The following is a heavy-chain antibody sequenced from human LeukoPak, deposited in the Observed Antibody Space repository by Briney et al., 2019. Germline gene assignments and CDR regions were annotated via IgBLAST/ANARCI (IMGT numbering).Heavy chain of an antibody. V-gene: IGHV5-51*01. CDR1: GYSFTNYW. CDR2: IHPSDSDT. J-gene: IGHJ6*03. Sequence: GESLKISCTGSGYSFTNYWIAWVRQMPGKGLEWMGIIHPSDSDTSYSPSFQGQVTISVDKSVSIVYLQWSSLKASDTARYYCARFQSSRWYYMDVWGKGTTVTISS. CDR3: ARFQSSRWYYMDV. D-gene: IGHD6-13*01.